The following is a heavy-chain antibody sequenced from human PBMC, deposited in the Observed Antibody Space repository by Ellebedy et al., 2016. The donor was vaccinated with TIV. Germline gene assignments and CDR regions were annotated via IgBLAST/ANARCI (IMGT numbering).Heavy chain of an antibody. CDR3: ARRGSYGDYAVQINSWFDP. J-gene: IGHJ5*02. Sequence: PGGSLRLSCAASGFSFRSYWMSWVRQAPGKGLGWVANIYQDGSDEYYVDCVKGRFTISRDNDNKALFLQMNSLRVEDTAVYYCARRGSYGDYAVQINSWFDPWGQGTLVTVSS. D-gene: IGHD4-17*01. V-gene: IGHV3-7*01. CDR2: IYQDGSDE. CDR1: GFSFRSYW.